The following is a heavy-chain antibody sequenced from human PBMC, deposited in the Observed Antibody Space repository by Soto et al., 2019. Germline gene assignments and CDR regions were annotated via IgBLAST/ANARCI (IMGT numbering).Heavy chain of an antibody. CDR1: GGSFSGYY. Sequence: SETLSLTCAVYGGSFSGYYWSWIRQPPGKGLEWIGDIYYSGSTNYNPSLKSRVTISVDTSKNQFSLKLSSVTAADTAVYYCARADAVVVPAAIAFGFDPWGQGTLVTVSS. CDR2: IYYSGST. CDR3: ARADAVVVPAAIAFGFDP. J-gene: IGHJ5*02. D-gene: IGHD2-2*01. V-gene: IGHV4-34*01.